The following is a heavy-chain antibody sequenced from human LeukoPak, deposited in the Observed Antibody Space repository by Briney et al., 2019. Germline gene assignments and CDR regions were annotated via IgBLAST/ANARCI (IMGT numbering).Heavy chain of an antibody. CDR2: IKQDGREK. Sequence: PGGSLRLSCAASGFIFSSYWMTWVRQAPGKGLEWVANIKQDGREKYYVDSVKGRFTISRDNAKNSLYLQISSLRAEDTAVYYCMRAMDSWGQGTLVTVSS. V-gene: IGHV3-7*01. CDR1: GFIFSSYW. D-gene: IGHD2-2*03. CDR3: MRAMDS. J-gene: IGHJ4*02.